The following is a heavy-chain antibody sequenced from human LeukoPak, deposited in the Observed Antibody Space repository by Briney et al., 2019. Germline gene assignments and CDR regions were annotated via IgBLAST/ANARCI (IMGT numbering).Heavy chain of an antibody. CDR3: ARAYSDSSPYTRHFDL. Sequence: PSETLSLTCTVSGYSISSGYHWAWIRQPPGKGLEWIGSVYHSGSTYYNPPLKSRVTISVDTAKNQFSLKLSSVTAADTAVYYCARAYSDSSPYTRHFDLWGPGALVTVSS. J-gene: IGHJ4*02. CDR2: VYHSGST. V-gene: IGHV4-38-2*02. D-gene: IGHD3-22*01. CDR1: GYSISSGYH.